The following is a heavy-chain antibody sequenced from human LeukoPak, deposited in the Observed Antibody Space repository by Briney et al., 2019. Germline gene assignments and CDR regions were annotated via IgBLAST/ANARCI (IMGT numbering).Heavy chain of an antibody. V-gene: IGHV3-53*04. Sequence: GGSLRLSCAASGFTVSSNYMSWVRQAPGKGLEWVSVIYSGSSTYYADSVKGRFTISRHNSKNTLYLQMNSLRAEDTAVYYCARDCPGELPDYWGQGTLVTVSS. CDR1: GFTVSSNY. J-gene: IGHJ4*02. CDR3: ARDCPGELPDY. CDR2: IYSGSST. D-gene: IGHD3-10*01.